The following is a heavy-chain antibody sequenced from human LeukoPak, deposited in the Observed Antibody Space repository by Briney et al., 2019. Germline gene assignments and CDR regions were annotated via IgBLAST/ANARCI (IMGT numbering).Heavy chain of an antibody. CDR3: ARATYGDYVNFDY. V-gene: IGHV4-59*01. CDR1: GGSISSYY. J-gene: IGHJ4*02. CDR2: IYYSGST. D-gene: IGHD4-17*01. Sequence: SETLSLTCTVSGGSISSYYWSWIQQPPGKGLEWIGYIYYSGSTNYNPSLKSRVTISVDTSKNQFSLKLSSVTAADTAVYYRARATYGDYVNFDYWGQGTLVTVSS.